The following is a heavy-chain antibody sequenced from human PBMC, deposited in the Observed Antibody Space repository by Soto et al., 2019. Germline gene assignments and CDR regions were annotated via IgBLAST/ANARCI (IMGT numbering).Heavy chain of an antibody. V-gene: IGHV4-39*01. Sequence: QLQLQESGPGLVKPSETLSLTCTVSGASISSSTFYWGWIRQPPGKGLEWIGTVYYSGSAYYNPSLKSRFTISVDTSKNQFSLKLSSVTAADTALYYCVRHAPYRSGWANRNDYWGQGTLVTVSS. CDR1: GASISSSTFY. D-gene: IGHD6-19*01. CDR3: VRHAPYRSGWANRNDY. J-gene: IGHJ4*02. CDR2: VYYSGSA.